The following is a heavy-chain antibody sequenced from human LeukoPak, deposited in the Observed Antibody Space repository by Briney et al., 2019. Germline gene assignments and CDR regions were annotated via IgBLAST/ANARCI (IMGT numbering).Heavy chain of an antibody. Sequence: PSETLSLTCTVSADSFSGYLWAWIRQPPEKGLEWIGYVSDSGSTNYNPSLKSRPSISLDTAKNQFSLKLRSVTAADTAVYYCARSHGLYWGQGTLVTVSS. J-gene: IGHJ4*02. CDR2: VSDSGST. CDR1: ADSFSGYL. V-gene: IGHV4-59*01. CDR3: ARSHGLY.